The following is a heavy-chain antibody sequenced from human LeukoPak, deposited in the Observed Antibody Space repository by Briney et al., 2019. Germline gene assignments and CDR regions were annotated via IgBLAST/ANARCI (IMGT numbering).Heavy chain of an antibody. CDR3: ARQHYYDSSGYGFVAFDI. CDR2: IYYSGST. Sequence: PSETLSLTCTVSGGSISSSSYYWGWIRQPPGKGLEWIGSIYYSGSTYYNPSLKSRVTISVDTSKNQFSLKLSSVTAADAAVYYCARQHYYDSSGYGFVAFDIWGQGTMVTVSS. J-gene: IGHJ3*02. D-gene: IGHD3-22*01. V-gene: IGHV4-39*01. CDR1: GGSISSSSYY.